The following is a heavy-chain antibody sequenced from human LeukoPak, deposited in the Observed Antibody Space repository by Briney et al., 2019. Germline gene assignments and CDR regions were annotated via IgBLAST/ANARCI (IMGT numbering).Heavy chain of an antibody. J-gene: IGHJ4*02. CDR3: ARVPATRYYFDY. D-gene: IGHD2-15*01. V-gene: IGHV4-59*01. CDR1: GGSISSYY. Sequence: SETLSLTCTVSGGSISSYYWSWIRQPPGKGLEWIGYIYYSGSTNYNPSLKSRVTISVDTSKNQFSLELSSVTAADTAVYYCARVPATRYYFDYWGQGTLVTVYS. CDR2: IYYSGST.